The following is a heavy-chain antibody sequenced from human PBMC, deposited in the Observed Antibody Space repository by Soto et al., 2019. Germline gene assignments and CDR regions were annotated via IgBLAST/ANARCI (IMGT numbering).Heavy chain of an antibody. CDR1: GGSISSSNW. Sequence: PSETLSITCAVSGGSISSSNWWSWVRQPPGKGLEWIGEIYHSGSTNYNPSLKSRVTISVDKSKNQFSLKLSSVTAADTAVYYCARSQSLTGDNWFDPWGQGTLVTVSS. CDR3: ARSQSLTGDNWFDP. V-gene: IGHV4-4*02. CDR2: IYHSGST. D-gene: IGHD3-10*01. J-gene: IGHJ5*02.